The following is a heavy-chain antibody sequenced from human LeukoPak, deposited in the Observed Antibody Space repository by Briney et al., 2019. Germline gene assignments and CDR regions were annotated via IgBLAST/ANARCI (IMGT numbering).Heavy chain of an antibody. CDR1: GFTFRDYW. CDR2: INSDGTAI. Sequence: PGGSLRLSCTASGFTFRDYWMHWVRQAAGKGLVWVARINSDGTAISHADSVKGRFTISRDNAKNTLYLQMNSLRAEDTAVYYCARHLNYYLDYWGQGTLVTVSS. CDR3: ARHLNYYLDY. D-gene: IGHD3-10*01. J-gene: IGHJ4*02. V-gene: IGHV3-74*01.